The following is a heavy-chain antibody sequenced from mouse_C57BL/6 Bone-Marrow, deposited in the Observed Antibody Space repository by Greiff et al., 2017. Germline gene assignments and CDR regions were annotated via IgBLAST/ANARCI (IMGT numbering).Heavy chain of an antibody. Sequence: EVQLVESGPGLVKPSQSLSLTCSVTGYSITSGYYWNWIRQFPGNKLEWMGYISYDGSNNYNPSLKNRISITRDTSKNQFFLKLNSVTTEDTATYYCASTERGPGFAYWGQGTLVTVSA. CDR3: ASTERGPGFAY. CDR2: ISYDGSN. CDR1: GYSITSGYY. J-gene: IGHJ3*01. V-gene: IGHV3-6*01.